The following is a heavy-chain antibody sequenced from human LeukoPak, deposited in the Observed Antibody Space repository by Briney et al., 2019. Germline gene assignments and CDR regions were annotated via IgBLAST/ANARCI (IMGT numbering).Heavy chain of an antibody. J-gene: IGHJ4*02. CDR1: GFTFSSYT. CDR3: ARTATFAAGYYIDY. CDR2: ISGSSRHK. V-gene: IGHV3-21*01. Sequence: GGSLRLSCAASGFTFSSYTMNWVRQAPGKGLEWVSSISGSSRHKYYADSVKGRFTISRDNAKNSLYLQMNSLRAEDTAVYYCARTATFAAGYYIDYWGQGTLVTVSS. D-gene: IGHD6-13*01.